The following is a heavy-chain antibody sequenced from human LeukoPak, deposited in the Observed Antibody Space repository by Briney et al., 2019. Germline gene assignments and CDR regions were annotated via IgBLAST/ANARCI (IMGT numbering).Heavy chain of an antibody. V-gene: IGHV3-23*01. CDR3: AKAIRAIMITFGGVIVPPFDY. CDR2: IGGSGGST. J-gene: IGHJ4*02. Sequence: GGSLRLSCAASGFTSSSYAMSWVRQAPGKGLEWVSAIGGSGGSTYYADSVKGRFTISRDNSKNTLYLQMNSLRAEDTAVYYCAKAIRAIMITFGGVIVPPFDYWGQGTLVTVSS. CDR1: GFTSSSYA. D-gene: IGHD3-16*02.